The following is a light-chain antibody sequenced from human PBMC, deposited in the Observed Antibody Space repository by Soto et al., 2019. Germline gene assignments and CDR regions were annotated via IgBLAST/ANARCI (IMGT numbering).Light chain of an antibody. CDR1: QSISSW. J-gene: IGKJ4*01. CDR2: DDS. V-gene: IGKV1-5*01. CDR3: QKYHSYPLT. Sequence: DIQMTQSPTTMSASVGDRVTITCRASQSISSWLAWYQQKPGKAPKILIYDDSSLESGVPSRLSGSGSGTEFNLTISRLQAEDVATYFCQKYHSYPLTCGGGTKVEIK.